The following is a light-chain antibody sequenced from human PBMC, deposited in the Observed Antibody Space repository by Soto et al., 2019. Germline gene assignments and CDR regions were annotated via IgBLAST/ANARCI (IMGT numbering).Light chain of an antibody. V-gene: IGKV3-20*01. CDR3: QQYGSSGT. Sequence: EIVLTQSPGTLSLSPGERATLSCRASQSVSNNYLAWYQQKPGQAPRLLIYGASNRATGLPDRFSGSGSATDFILTSSRLEPEDFAVYYCQQYGSSGTFGQGTKVEIK. J-gene: IGKJ1*01. CDR1: QSVSNNY. CDR2: GAS.